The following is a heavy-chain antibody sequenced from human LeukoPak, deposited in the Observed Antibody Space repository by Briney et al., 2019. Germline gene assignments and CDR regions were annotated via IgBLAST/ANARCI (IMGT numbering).Heavy chain of an antibody. CDR1: GFTFRSYT. J-gene: IGHJ4*02. CDR2: ISGSGGST. D-gene: IGHD5-12*01. CDR3: AKGSWITCFDY. V-gene: IGHV3-23*01. Sequence: GRSLRLSCAASGFTFRSYTMNWVRQDPGQGLDWVSDISGSGGSTYYADSVKGRFTISRDDSKNTLFLQMNSVRAEDTAVYYCAKGSWITCFDYWGQGTLVTVSS.